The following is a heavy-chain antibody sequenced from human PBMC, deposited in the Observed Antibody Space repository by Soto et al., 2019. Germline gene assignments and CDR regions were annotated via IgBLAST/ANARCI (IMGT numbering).Heavy chain of an antibody. CDR3: ARPLAGDYGMDV. V-gene: IGHV4-39*01. D-gene: IGHD6-25*01. CDR1: GGSISSSSYY. Sequence: PSETLSLTCTVPGGSISSSSYYWGWIRQPPGKGLEWIGSIYYSGSTYYNPSLKSRVTISVDTSKNQFSLKLSSVTAADTAVYYCARPLAGDYGMDVWGQGTTVTVSS. CDR2: IYYSGST. J-gene: IGHJ6*02.